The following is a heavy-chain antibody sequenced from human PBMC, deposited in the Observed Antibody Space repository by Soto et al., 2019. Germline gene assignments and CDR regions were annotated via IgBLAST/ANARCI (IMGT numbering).Heavy chain of an antibody. CDR1: GYTFTNYG. D-gene: IGHD2-2*01. CDR2: ITASNGNA. Sequence: QVQLVQSGPEVKNPGASLKVSCKASGYTFTNYGITWVRQAPGQGLEWMGWITASNGNANYARESQGRLTLTRDTSTNTASMELRSLRSDDTAVYCARGASCSSTSCYDNFHYGLAVWGQGTTVIVSS. CDR3: RGASCSSTSCYDNFHYGLAV. V-gene: IGHV1-18*01. J-gene: IGHJ6*02.